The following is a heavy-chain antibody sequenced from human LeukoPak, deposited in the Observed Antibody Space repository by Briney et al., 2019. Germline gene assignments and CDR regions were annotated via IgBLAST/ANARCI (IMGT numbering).Heavy chain of an antibody. D-gene: IGHD3-22*01. V-gene: IGHV4-39*07. CDR3: AREILHYYDSSGYGDLFDY. Sequence: PSETLSLTCTVSGGSISSSSYYWGWIRQPPGKGLEWIGSTYYSGSTYYNPSLKSRVTISVDTSKNQFSLKLSSVTAADTAVYYCAREILHYYDSSGYGDLFDYWGQGTLVTVSS. J-gene: IGHJ4*02. CDR1: GGSISSSSYY. CDR2: TYYSGST.